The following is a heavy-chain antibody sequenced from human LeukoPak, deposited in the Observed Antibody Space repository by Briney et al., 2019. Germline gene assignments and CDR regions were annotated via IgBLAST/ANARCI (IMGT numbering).Heavy chain of an antibody. CDR3: ARENRYCRGGSCYSAASDDAFDI. J-gene: IGHJ3*02. V-gene: IGHV1-69*13. Sequence: ASVKVSCKASGGTFSSYAISWVRQAPGQGLEWMGGIIPIFGTANYAQKFQGRVTITADESTSTAYMELSSLRSEDTAVYYCARENRYCRGGSCYSAASDDAFDIWGQGTMVTVSS. CDR1: GGTFSSYA. CDR2: IIPIFGTA. D-gene: IGHD2-15*01.